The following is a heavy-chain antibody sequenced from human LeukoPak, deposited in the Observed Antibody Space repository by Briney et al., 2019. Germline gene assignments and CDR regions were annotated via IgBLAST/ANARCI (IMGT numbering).Heavy chain of an antibody. CDR3: AKAYYYDSSGYDDAFYI. CDR2: ISGSGGST. J-gene: IGHJ3*02. CDR1: GFTFSSYA. D-gene: IGHD3-22*01. V-gene: IGHV3-23*01. Sequence: PGGSLRLSCAASGFTFSSYAMSWVPQAPGKGLEWVSAISGSGGSTYYADSVKGRFTISRDNSKNTLYLQMNSLRAEDTAVYYCAKAYYYDSSGYDDAFYIWGQGTMVTVSS.